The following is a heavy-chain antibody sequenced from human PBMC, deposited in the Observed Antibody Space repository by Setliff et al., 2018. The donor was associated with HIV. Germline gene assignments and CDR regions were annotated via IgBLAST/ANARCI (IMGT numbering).Heavy chain of an antibody. J-gene: IGHJ6*03. CDR1: GFTFTSYW. V-gene: IGHV3-74*01. Sequence: GGSLRLSCVASGFTFTSYWMHWVRQVPGKGPVWVSCISNDETTTNYADSVKGRFTVSRDNAKNSLYLQMNNLRVEDTAVYYCARDGTRLLAAMDVWGKGTTVTVSS. CDR2: ISNDETTT. CDR3: ARDGTRLLAAMDV.